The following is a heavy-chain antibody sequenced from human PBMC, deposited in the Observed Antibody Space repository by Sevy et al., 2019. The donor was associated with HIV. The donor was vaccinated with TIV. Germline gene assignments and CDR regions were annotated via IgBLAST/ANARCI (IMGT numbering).Heavy chain of an antibody. J-gene: IGHJ4*02. CDR3: AHRRSKGITITEFDY. D-gene: IGHD3-9*01. CDR2: IYWDDDK. Sequence: SGPTLVNPTQTRTLTCTFSGFSFSTSGVGVGWIRQPPGKALEWLALIYWDDDKRYSPSLKSRLTITKDTSKDQVVLKMANMDPVDTGTYYCAHRRSKGITITEFDYWGQGTLVTVSS. V-gene: IGHV2-5*02. CDR1: GFSFSTSGVG.